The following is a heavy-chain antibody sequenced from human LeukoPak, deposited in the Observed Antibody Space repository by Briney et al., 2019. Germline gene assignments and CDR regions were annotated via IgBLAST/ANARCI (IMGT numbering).Heavy chain of an antibody. CDR3: ARAGVMSTIGRFDY. V-gene: IGHV4-39*07. Sequence: SETLSLTCTVSGGSISSSSYYWAWIRQPPGKGLEWIGSIYYSGNTYYKSSLKSRVTIAVDTSKNQFSLKLSSVTAADTAVYYCARAGVMSTIGRFDYWGQGALVTVSS. D-gene: IGHD5-24*01. CDR2: IYYSGNT. J-gene: IGHJ4*02. CDR1: GGSISSSSYY.